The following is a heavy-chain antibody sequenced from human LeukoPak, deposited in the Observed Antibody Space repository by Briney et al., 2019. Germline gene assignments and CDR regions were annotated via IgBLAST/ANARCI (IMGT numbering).Heavy chain of an antibody. J-gene: IGHJ4*02. Sequence: GASVKVSCKASGYAFTTYYIKWVRQAPGQGLEWMGVINPVGGTTTYAQEFQGRVTMTRDMSTSTVYMELSSLRSEDTAVYYCARAAYYFDRVDYWGQETLVTVSS. CDR3: ARAAYYFDRVDY. CDR1: GYAFTTYY. CDR2: INPVGGTT. D-gene: IGHD3-22*01. V-gene: IGHV1-46*01.